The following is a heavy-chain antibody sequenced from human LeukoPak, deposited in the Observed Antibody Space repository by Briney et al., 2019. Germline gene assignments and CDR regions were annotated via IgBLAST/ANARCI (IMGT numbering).Heavy chain of an antibody. V-gene: IGHV4-31*03. D-gene: IGHD1-26*01. CDR1: GGSISSGGYY. J-gene: IGHJ4*02. CDR2: IYYSGST. CDR3: ARGGRGYYFDY. Sequence: PSETLSLTCTVSGGSISSGGYYWSWIRQHPGKGLEWIGYIYYSGSTYYNPSLKSRVTISVDTSKNQFSLKLSSVTAADTAVYYCARGGRGYYFDYWGQGTLVTVSS.